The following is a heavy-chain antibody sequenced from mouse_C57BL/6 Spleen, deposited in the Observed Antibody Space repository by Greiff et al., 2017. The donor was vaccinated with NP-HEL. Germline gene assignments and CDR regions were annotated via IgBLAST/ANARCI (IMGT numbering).Heavy chain of an antibody. J-gene: IGHJ3*01. Sequence: VQLQQSGPELVKPGASVKISCKASGYAFSSSWMNWVKQRPGKGLEWIGRIYPGDGDTNYNGKFKGKATLTADKSSSTAYMQLSSLTSEDSAVYFCAREFDYYGSSPRFFAYWGQGTLVTVSA. CDR3: AREFDYYGSSPRFFAY. V-gene: IGHV1-82*01. D-gene: IGHD1-1*01. CDR1: GYAFSSSW. CDR2: IYPGDGDT.